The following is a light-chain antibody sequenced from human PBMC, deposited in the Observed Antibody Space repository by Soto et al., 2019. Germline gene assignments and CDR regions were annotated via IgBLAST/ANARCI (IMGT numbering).Light chain of an antibody. J-gene: IGLJ1*01. V-gene: IGLV2-14*01. Sequence: QSALTRPAYGSGSPRGSIPISCTRTSSDVGGYNYVSWYQQHPGKAPKLMIYDVSNRPSGVSHRFSGSKSGNTASLTISGLKAEDEADYYCSSYTSSSPYVFGPGTKVTV. CDR3: SSYTSSSPYV. CDR1: SSDVGGYNY. CDR2: DVS.